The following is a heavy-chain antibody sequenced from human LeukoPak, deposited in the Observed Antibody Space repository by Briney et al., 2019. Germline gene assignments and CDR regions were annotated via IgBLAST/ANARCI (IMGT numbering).Heavy chain of an antibody. D-gene: IGHD3-22*01. CDR3: ARAIHYYDSSGRSPDAFDI. Sequence: PGGSPRLSCAASGFTFSSYSMNWVRQAPGKGLEWVSSISSSSSYIYYADSVKGRFTISRDNAKNSLYLQMNSLRAEDTAVYYCARAIHYYDSSGRSPDAFDIWGQGTMVTVSS. CDR2: ISSSSSYI. CDR1: GFTFSSYS. J-gene: IGHJ3*02. V-gene: IGHV3-21*01.